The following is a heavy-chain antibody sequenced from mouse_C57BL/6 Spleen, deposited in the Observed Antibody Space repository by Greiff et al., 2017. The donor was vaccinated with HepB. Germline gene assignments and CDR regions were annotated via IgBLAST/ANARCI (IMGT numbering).Heavy chain of an antibody. J-gene: IGHJ2*01. V-gene: IGHV1-80*01. CDR2: IYPGDGDT. D-gene: IGHD2-4*01. CDR1: GYAFSSYW. CDR3: ARWGYYDYDGGYDFDY. Sequence: VKLQESGAELVKPGASVKISCKASGYAFSSYWMNWVKQRPGKGLEWIGQIYPGDGDTNYNGKFKGKATLTADKASSTAYMQLSSLTSEDSAVYFCARWGYYDYDGGYDFDYWGQGTTLTVSS.